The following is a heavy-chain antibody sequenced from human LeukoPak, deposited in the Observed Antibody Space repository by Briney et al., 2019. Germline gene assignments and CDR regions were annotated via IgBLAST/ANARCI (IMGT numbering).Heavy chain of an antibody. D-gene: IGHD6-13*01. CDR2: ISWNSGSI. Sequence: GGSLRLSCAASGFTFDDYAMHWVRQAPGKGLEWVSGISWNSGSIGYADSVKGRFTIPRDNAKNSLYLQMNSLRAEDMALYYCAKDIGAAGTSYYFDYWGQGTLVTVSS. CDR3: AKDIGAAGTSYYFDY. J-gene: IGHJ4*02. V-gene: IGHV3-9*03. CDR1: GFTFDDYA.